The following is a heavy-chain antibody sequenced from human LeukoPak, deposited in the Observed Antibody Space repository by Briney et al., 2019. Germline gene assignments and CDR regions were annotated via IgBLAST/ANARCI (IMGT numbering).Heavy chain of an antibody. V-gene: IGHV3-64D*06. CDR3: SRWSFENDAFDI. D-gene: IGHD4-23*01. CDR2: ISSNGGST. Sequence: GGSLRLSCSASGFTFSSYAMHWVRQAPGKGLEYVSAISSNGGSTYYADSVKGRFTISRDNSKNTLYLQMSCLRAEDTAVYYCSRWSFENDAFDIWGQGTMVTVSS. J-gene: IGHJ3*02. CDR1: GFTFSSYA.